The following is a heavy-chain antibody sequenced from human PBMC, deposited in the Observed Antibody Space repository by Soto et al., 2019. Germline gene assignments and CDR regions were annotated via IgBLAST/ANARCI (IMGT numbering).Heavy chain of an antibody. D-gene: IGHD1-1*01. Sequence: SQTLSLTCAISGDSVSSNGAAWSWIRQSPSRGLQWLGRTYYRSKWNNDYAVSVKSRITINPDTSKNQFSLQLNSVTPEDTAVYYCARGHAGTMDVWGQGTTVTVS. J-gene: IGHJ6*02. CDR3: ARGHAGTMDV. CDR2: TYYRSKWNN. CDR1: GDSVSSNGAA. V-gene: IGHV6-1*01.